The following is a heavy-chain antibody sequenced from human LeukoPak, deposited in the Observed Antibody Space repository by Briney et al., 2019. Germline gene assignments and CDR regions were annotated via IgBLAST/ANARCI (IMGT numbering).Heavy chain of an antibody. CDR1: GGSISSDDYY. J-gene: IGHJ6*03. V-gene: IGHV4-61*02. CDR2: IYTTGNT. Sequence: SETLSLTCTESGGSISSDDYYWNWIRQPAGRGLEWIGRIYTTGNTMYNPSLESRVSMSIDTSKNQVSLKLSSVTAADTAVYYCARSNYYMDVWGKGTTVTVSS. CDR3: ARSNYYMDV.